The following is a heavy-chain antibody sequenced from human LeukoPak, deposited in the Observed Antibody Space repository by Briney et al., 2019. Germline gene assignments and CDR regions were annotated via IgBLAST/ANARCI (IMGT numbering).Heavy chain of an antibody. V-gene: IGHV3-7*01. CDR1: GFTLSSYW. Sequence: GGSLRLSCAASGFTLSSYWMSWVRQAPGKGLEWVANIKQDGSEKYYVDSVKGRFTISRDNAKNSLYLQMNSLRAEDTAVYYCARVRSGSHWRGKYYYYHYMDVWGKGTTVTVSS. CDR2: IKQDGSEK. J-gene: IGHJ6*03. CDR3: ARVRSGSHWRGKYYYYHYMDV. D-gene: IGHD1-26*01.